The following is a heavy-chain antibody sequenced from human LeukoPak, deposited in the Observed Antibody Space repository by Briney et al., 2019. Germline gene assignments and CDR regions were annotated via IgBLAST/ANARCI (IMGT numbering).Heavy chain of an antibody. Sequence: GGSLRLSCAASGFTFSSYSMNWVRQAPGKGLEWVSSISSSSSYIYYADSVKGRFTISRDNAKNSLYLQMNSLRAEDTAVYYCARGSGSSGPFDIWGQGTMVTVSS. CDR3: ARGSGSSGPFDI. V-gene: IGHV3-21*01. CDR1: GFTFSSYS. CDR2: ISSSSSYI. J-gene: IGHJ3*02. D-gene: IGHD6-6*01.